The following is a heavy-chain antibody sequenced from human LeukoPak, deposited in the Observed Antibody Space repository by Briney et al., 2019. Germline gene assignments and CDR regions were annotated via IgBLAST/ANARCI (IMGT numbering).Heavy chain of an antibody. CDR1: GGSISSGDYY. CDR3: AREAIRYFDWLSPYYFDY. Sequence: SQTLSLTCTVSGGSISSGDYYWSWIRQPPGKGLEWIGYIYYSGSTYYNPSLKSRVTIPVDTSKNQFSLKLSSVTAADTAVYYCAREAIRYFDWLSPYYFDYWGQGTLVTVSS. J-gene: IGHJ4*02. V-gene: IGHV4-30-4*01. CDR2: IYYSGST. D-gene: IGHD3-9*01.